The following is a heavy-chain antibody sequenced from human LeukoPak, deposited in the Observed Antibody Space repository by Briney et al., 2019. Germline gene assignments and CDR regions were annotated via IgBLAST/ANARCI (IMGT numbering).Heavy chain of an antibody. J-gene: IGHJ4*02. V-gene: IGHV3-23*01. CDR3: AKGYSSFQY. Sequence: GGSLRLSCAASGFTFSSYAMSWVRQAPGKGLEWVSSISGSGGDTFYADSVKSRFTISRDNSRNTLYLQMNSLRAEDTAVYYCAKGYSSFQYWGQGTLVTVSS. CDR2: ISGSGGDT. CDR1: GFTFSSYA. D-gene: IGHD1-26*01.